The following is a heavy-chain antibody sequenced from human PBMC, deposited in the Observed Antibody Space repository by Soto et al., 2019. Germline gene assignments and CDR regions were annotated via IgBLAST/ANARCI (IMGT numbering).Heavy chain of an antibody. J-gene: IGHJ6*01. CDR1: GFTFSSYS. CDR3: AGGCSYSCYYGLDV. CDR2: ISSSSSYI. Sequence: GGSLRLSFAASGFTFSSYSMNWVRQAPGQGLEWVSSISSSSSYIYYADSVKGRFTISRDNAKNSLYLQMNSLRAEDTAVYYLAGGCSYSCYYGLDVWGRGTRFAVSS. D-gene: IGHD5-18*01. V-gene: IGHV3-21*01.